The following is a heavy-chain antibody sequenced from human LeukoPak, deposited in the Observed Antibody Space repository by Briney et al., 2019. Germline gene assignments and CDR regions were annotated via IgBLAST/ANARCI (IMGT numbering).Heavy chain of an antibody. CDR1: GYTFTGYY. D-gene: IGHD2-8*01. CDR3: ARDHCTSGGRYEDYYYGVDV. CDR2: VNPNNGGT. V-gene: IGHV1-2*04. Sequence: ASVKVSCKASGYTFTGYYIQWVRQAPGQGLEWMGWVNPNNGGTNYAQKFQGSVTMTRDTSINTAYMEVSRLRSDDTAVYYCARDHCTSGGRYEDYYYGVDVWGQGTTVTVSS. J-gene: IGHJ6*02.